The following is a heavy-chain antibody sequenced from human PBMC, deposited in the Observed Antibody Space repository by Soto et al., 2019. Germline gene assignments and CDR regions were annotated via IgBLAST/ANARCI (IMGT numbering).Heavy chain of an antibody. CDR1: GFTFSSYG. CDR2: ISFDGSNK. J-gene: IGHJ4*02. V-gene: IGHV3-30*18. D-gene: IGHD3-22*01. Sequence: GGSLRLSCAASGFTFSSYGMHWVRQAPGKGLEWVAVISFDGSNKYYADSVKGRFTISRDNSKNTLYLQMNSLRAEDTAVYYCAKDAYYDSSGYYLPQYWGQGTLVTVSS. CDR3: AKDAYYDSSGYYLPQY.